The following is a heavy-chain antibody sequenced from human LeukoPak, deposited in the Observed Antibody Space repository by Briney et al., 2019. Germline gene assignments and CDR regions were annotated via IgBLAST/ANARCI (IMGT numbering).Heavy chain of an antibody. CDR2: ISSSGSTI. J-gene: IGHJ6*04. Sequence: GSLRLSCAASGFTFSSYAMSWVRQAPGKGLEWVSYISSSGSTIYYADSVKGRSTISRDNAKNSLYLQMNSLRAEDTAVYYCAELGITMIGGVWGKGTTVTISS. CDR1: GFTFSSYA. V-gene: IGHV3-48*04. CDR3: AELGITMIGGV. D-gene: IGHD3-10*02.